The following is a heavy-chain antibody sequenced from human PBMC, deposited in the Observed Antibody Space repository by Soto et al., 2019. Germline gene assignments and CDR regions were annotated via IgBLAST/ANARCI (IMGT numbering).Heavy chain of an antibody. CDR3: AKEDRSNWKKDGFEY. Sequence: PGGSLRLSCAASGFTFSNYAMSWVRQAPGKGLEWFSAISGSGGSTYYTDPVKGRFTLSRDNSKNTVYLQMNSLRAEDTAVYYCAKEDRSNWKKDGFEYWGLGPLVTVSS. CDR1: GFTFSNYA. CDR2: ISGSGGST. J-gene: IGHJ4*02. D-gene: IGHD1-1*01. V-gene: IGHV3-23*01.